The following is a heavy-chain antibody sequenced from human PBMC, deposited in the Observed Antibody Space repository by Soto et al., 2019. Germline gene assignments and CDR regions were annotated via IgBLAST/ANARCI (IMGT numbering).Heavy chain of an antibody. CDR3: AIRASYYDSSGYFDY. Sequence: GGSLRLSCAASGFTFSSYAMSWVRQAPGKGLEWISAITNSGGSTYYADSVKGRFTISRDNSKNTLYLQMNSLRAEDTAVYYCAIRASYYDSSGYFDYWGQGTLVTVSS. V-gene: IGHV3-23*01. CDR2: ITNSGGST. D-gene: IGHD3-22*01. CDR1: GFTFSSYA. J-gene: IGHJ4*02.